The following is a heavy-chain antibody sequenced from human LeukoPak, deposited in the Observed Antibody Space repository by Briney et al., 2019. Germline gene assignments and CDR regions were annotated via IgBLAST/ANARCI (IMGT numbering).Heavy chain of an antibody. CDR3: ASGEPLYCGGDCYPVDY. J-gene: IGHJ4*02. V-gene: IGHV3-21*01. D-gene: IGHD2-21*02. CDR2: ISSSSSYI. CDR1: GFTFSSYS. Sequence: GSLRLSCAASGFTFSSYSMNWVRQAPGKGLEWVSSISSSSSYIYYADSVKGRFTISRDNAKNSLYLQMNSLRAEDTAVYYCASGEPLYCGGDCYPVDYWGQGTLVTVSS.